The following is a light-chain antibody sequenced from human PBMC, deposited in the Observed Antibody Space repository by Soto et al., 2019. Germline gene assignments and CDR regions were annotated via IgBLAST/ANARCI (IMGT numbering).Light chain of an antibody. V-gene: IGLV2-23*02. Sequence: QSVLTQPASVSGSPGQSITISCTGTSSDVGNYNLVSWYQQHPGKAPKLMIYEVSKRPSGVSNRFSGSKSGNTASLTISGLQAEDEADYYCCSYAGSSNVVFGGGTKVTVL. CDR3: CSYAGSSNVV. J-gene: IGLJ2*01. CDR1: SSDVGNYNL. CDR2: EVS.